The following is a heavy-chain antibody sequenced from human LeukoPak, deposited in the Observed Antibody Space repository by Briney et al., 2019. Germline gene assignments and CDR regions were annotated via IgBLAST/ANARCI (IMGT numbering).Heavy chain of an antibody. CDR3: AKDEAAAGTH. CDR2: ISYDGSNK. Sequence: PGGSLRLSCAASGFTFSSYGMHWVRQAPGKGLEWVAVISYDGSNKYYADSVKGRFTISRDSSKNTLYLQMNSLRAEDTAVYYCAKDEAAAGTHWGQGTLVTVSS. CDR1: GFTFSSYG. D-gene: IGHD6-13*01. V-gene: IGHV3-30*18. J-gene: IGHJ4*02.